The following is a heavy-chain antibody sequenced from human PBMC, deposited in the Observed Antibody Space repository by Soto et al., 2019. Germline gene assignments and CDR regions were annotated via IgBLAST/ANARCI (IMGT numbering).Heavy chain of an antibody. CDR1: GYSFTSYS. D-gene: IGHD1-26*01. J-gene: IGHJ4*02. CDR2: INPRGGST. CDR3: ARDRWDRLPEFDY. V-gene: IGHV1-46*01. Sequence: ASVKVSCKASGYSFTSYSIHWVRQAPGQGLEWMGIINPRGGSTKYAQKFKGRVAMTRDASTSTVYMEVSSLRSEDTAVYYCARDRWDRLPEFDYWGQGSLVTVSS.